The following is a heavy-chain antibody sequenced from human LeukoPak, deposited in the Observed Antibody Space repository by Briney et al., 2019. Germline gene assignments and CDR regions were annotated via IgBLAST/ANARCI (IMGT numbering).Heavy chain of an antibody. Sequence: SETLSLTCAVSGYSISSGYYWGWIRQPAGKGLEWIGRIYTSGNTNYNPSLKSRVTMSVDTSKNQFSLKLSSVTAADTAVYYCARDSYFDWSYYFDYWGQGTLVTVSS. CDR2: IYTSGNT. D-gene: IGHD3-9*01. CDR3: ARDSYFDWSYYFDY. CDR1: GYSISSGYY. V-gene: IGHV4-4*07. J-gene: IGHJ4*02.